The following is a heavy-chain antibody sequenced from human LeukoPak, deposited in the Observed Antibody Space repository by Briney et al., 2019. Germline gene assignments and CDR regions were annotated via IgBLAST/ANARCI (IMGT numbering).Heavy chain of an antibody. CDR1: GYTFNNYD. CDR2: IIPIFGTA. V-gene: IGHV1-69*13. Sequence: SVKVSCKASGYTFNNYDINWVRQAPGQGLEWMGGIIPIFGTANYAQKFQGRVTITADESTSTAYMELSSLRSEDTAVYYCARDPLDFWSGYGRPAPYNWFDPWGQGTLVTVSS. CDR3: ARDPLDFWSGYGRPAPYNWFDP. J-gene: IGHJ5*02. D-gene: IGHD3-3*01.